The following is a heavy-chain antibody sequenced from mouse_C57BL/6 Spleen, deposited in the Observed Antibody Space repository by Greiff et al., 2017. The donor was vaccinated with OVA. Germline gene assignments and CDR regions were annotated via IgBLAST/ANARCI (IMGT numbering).Heavy chain of an antibody. CDR2: INPNNGGT. J-gene: IGHJ4*01. CDR3: ARVYYGAYYAMDY. Sequence: VQLQQSGPELVKPGASVKIPCKASGYTFTDYNMDWVKQSHGKSLEWIGDINPNNGGTIYNQKFKGKATLTVDKSSSTAYMELRRLTSEDTAVYDGARVYYGAYYAMDYWGQGTSVTVSS. V-gene: IGHV1-18*01. CDR1: GYTFTDYN. D-gene: IGHD1-1*01.